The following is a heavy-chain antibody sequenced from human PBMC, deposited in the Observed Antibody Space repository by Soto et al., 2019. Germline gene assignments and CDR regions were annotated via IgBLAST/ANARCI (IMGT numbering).Heavy chain of an antibody. CDR2: TSYDGSNK. Sequence: QVQLVESGGGVVQPGRSLRLSCAASGFTFSSYGMHWVRQAPGKGLEWVAVTSYDGSNKYYADSVKGRFTISRDNSKNTLYLQMNSLRAEDTAVYYCAKAITWGSALDYWGQGTLVTVSS. CDR1: GFTFSSYG. J-gene: IGHJ4*02. D-gene: IGHD7-27*01. V-gene: IGHV3-30*18. CDR3: AKAITWGSALDY.